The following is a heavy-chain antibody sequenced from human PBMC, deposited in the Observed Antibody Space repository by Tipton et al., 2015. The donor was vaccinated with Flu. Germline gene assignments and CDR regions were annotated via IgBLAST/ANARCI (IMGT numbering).Heavy chain of an antibody. J-gene: IGHJ4*02. V-gene: IGHV3-30-3*01. CDR1: GFTFSSYA. Sequence: SLRLSCAASGFTFSSYAMHWVRQAPGKGLEWVAVISYDGSNKYYADSVKGRFTISRDTSKNTLYLQMNSLRAEDTAVYYCAREGDKRSLDYWGQGTLVTVSS. D-gene: IGHD3-16*01. CDR2: ISYDGSNK. CDR3: AREGDKRSLDY.